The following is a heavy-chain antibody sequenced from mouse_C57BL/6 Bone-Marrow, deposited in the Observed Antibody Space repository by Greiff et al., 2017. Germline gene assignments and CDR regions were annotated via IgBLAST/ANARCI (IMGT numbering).Heavy chain of an antibody. Sequence: EVMLVESEGGLVQPGSSMKLSCTASGFTFSDYYMAWVRQVPEKGLEWVANINYDGSSTYYLDSLKSRFIISRDNAKNILYLQMSSLKSEDTATYYCARVDYGNGGFAYWGQGTLVTVSA. D-gene: IGHD2-1*01. CDR2: INYDGSST. CDR1: GFTFSDYY. CDR3: ARVDYGNGGFAY. J-gene: IGHJ3*01. V-gene: IGHV5-16*01.